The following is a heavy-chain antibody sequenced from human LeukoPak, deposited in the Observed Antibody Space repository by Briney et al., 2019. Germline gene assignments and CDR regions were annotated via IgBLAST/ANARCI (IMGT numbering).Heavy chain of an antibody. CDR1: GVPMSSYY. CDR3: GRDDDYDYMDV. J-gene: IGHJ6*03. V-gene: IGHV4-4*07. Sequence: SETLSLTCTVSGVPMSSYYWSWMRQSAGKGLEWIGRIYTSGSTSYNPSLKSRVTMSVDTSKNQFSLKLRSVTAADTAVYYCGRDDDYDYMDVWGKGTTVTVSS. CDR2: IYTSGST.